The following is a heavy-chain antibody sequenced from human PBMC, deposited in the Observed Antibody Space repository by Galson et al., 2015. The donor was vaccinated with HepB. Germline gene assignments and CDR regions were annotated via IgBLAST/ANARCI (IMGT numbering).Heavy chain of an antibody. D-gene: IGHD2-15*01. Sequence: SLRLSCAASGFTFSSYGMHWVRQAPGKGLEWVAVIWYDGSNKYYADSVKGRFTISRDNSKNTLYLQMNSLRAEDTAVYYCARTSRYCSGGSCYSVDYWGQGTLVTVSS. V-gene: IGHV3-33*01. J-gene: IGHJ4*02. CDR3: ARTSRYCSGGSCYSVDY. CDR1: GFTFSSYG. CDR2: IWYDGSNK.